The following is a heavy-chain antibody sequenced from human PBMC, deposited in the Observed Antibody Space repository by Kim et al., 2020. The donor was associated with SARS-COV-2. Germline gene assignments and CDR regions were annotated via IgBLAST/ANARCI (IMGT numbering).Heavy chain of an antibody. D-gene: IGHD6-13*01. CDR2: ISSSGSTI. CDR1: GFTFSSYE. CDR3: ARDTSIAEDVDYYYCMDV. J-gene: IGHJ6*02. Sequence: GGSLRLSCAASGFTFSSYEMNWVRQAPGKGLEWVSYISSSGSTIYYADSVKGRFTISRDNAKNSLYLQMNSLRAEDTAVYYCARDTSIAEDVDYYYCMDVWGQGTTVTVSS. V-gene: IGHV3-48*03.